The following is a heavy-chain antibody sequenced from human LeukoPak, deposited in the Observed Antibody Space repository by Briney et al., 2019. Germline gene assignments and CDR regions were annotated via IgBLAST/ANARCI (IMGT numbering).Heavy chain of an antibody. CDR3: AKDLGGEGGSGFPGY. V-gene: IGHV3-23*01. D-gene: IGHD3-10*01. Sequence: GGSLRLSCAASGFTFSSYAMSWVRQAPEKGLEWVSTISGSGGGTYYADSVKGRFTISRDDSKNTLYLQMNSLRAEDTAVYNCAKDLGGEGGSGFPGYWGQGTLVTVSS. J-gene: IGHJ4*02. CDR2: ISGSGGGT. CDR1: GFTFSSYA.